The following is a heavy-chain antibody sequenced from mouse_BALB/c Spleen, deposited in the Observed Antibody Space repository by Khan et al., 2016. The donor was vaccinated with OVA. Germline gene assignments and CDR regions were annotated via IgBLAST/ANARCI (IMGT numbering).Heavy chain of an antibody. CDR3: ARRGLRWDFDY. J-gene: IGHJ2*01. D-gene: IGHD2-12*01. CDR2: INPSTCYT. V-gene: IGHV1-7*01. Sequence: QVQLKESGAELAKPGASVKMSCKASGYTFINYWILWVKQRPGQGLEWIGYINPSTCYTEYNQNFKDKATLTADKSSSTTYLQLSRLTSEDAAVYDCARRGLRWDFDYWGQGTTLTVSS. CDR1: GYTFINYW.